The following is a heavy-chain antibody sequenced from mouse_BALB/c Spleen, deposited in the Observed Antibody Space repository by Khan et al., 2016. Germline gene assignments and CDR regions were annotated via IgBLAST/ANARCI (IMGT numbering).Heavy chain of an antibody. V-gene: IGHV9-3-1*01. D-gene: IGHD1-1*01. J-gene: IGHJ1*01. CDR2: INTYSGES. CDR1: GFTFTNYG. Sequence: QIQLVQSGPELKKPGKTVKISCKASGFTFTNYGMNWVKQAPGKGLKWMAWINTYSGESTYADDFTGRFAFSLATSANTAYLQLNNLKYEDTATDFCARYRYYYGSSRCFDVWGAGTTVTVSS. CDR3: ARYRYYYGSSRCFDV.